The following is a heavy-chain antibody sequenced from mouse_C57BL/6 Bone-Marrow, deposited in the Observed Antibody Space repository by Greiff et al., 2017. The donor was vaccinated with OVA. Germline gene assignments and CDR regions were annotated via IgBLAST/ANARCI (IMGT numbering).Heavy chain of an antibody. D-gene: IGHD2-4*01. CDR3: VYYDYDVGMDY. CDR1: YTFTDYYM. CDR2: YPGSGNNY. V-gene: IGHV1-83*01. J-gene: IGHJ4*01. Sequence: VQLQQSGPELVKPGASVKMSCKASGYTFTDYYMHWVTQKPGKGLEWIGEIYPGSGNNYYNEKFKGKATLTADTSSSTDYMQLSSLTSEDSAVYFCAVYYDYDVGMDYWGQGTSVTVSS.